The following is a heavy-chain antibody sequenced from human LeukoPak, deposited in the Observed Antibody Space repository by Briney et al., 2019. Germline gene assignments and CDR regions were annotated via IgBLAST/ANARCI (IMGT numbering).Heavy chain of an antibody. CDR2: ISWNSGSI. J-gene: IGHJ4*02. CDR3: AKAVSQHHFAN. V-gene: IGHV3-9*01. Sequence: GGSLRLSYAASGFTFDDYAMHWVRQAPGKGLEWVSGISWNSGSIGYADSVKGRYTISRDNAKNSLYLQMNSLRAEDTALYYCAKAVSQHHFANWGQGTLVTVSS. CDR1: GFTFDDYA. D-gene: IGHD2-2*01.